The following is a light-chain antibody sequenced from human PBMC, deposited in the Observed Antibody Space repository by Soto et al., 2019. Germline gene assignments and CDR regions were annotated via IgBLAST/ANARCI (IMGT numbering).Light chain of an antibody. Sequence: QSVLSQPPSASGTPGQRVTISCSGSSFNIGSNAVNWYQQLPGTAPKLLISNSNQRPSGVPGRFSGSKSGTSASLAISGLQSEDEADYYCAAWDDSLNGQVFGGGTKLTVL. CDR3: AAWDDSLNGQV. CDR2: NSN. CDR1: SFNIGSNA. J-gene: IGLJ3*02. V-gene: IGLV1-44*01.